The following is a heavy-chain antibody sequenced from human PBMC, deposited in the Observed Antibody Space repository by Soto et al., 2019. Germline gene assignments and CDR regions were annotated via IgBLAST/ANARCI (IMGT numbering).Heavy chain of an antibody. CDR2: INPSGGST. J-gene: IGHJ4*02. CDR1: GYIFTSYY. Sequence: QVQLVQSGAEVKKPGASVKVSCKASGYIFTSYYLHWVRQAPGQGPEWMGIINPSGGSTTYAQKFQGRVTMTRDTSTSTIYMELSSLRSEDTAVYYCARDISFNFDFWGQGTLVTVSS. V-gene: IGHV1-46*01. CDR3: ARDISFNFDF.